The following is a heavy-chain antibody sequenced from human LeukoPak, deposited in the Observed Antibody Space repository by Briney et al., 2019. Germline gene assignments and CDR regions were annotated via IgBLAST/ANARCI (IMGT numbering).Heavy chain of an antibody. CDR2: LCTSGET. Sequence: SETLSLTCSVSGDSISGYYWSWLRQAAGEGLEWIGRLCTSGETNYNPSLKSRVTISVDTSKNQFSLKLSSVTAADTAVYYCARGIAAAGLFDYWGQGTLVTVSS. CDR1: GDSISGYY. CDR3: ARGIAAAGLFDY. V-gene: IGHV4-4*07. J-gene: IGHJ4*02. D-gene: IGHD6-13*01.